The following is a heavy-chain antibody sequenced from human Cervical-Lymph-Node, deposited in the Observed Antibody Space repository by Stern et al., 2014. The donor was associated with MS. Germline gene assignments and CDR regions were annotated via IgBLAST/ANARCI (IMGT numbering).Heavy chain of an antibody. CDR3: ARGRGDARPYYFDY. CDR1: GYTFTNYY. V-gene: IGHV1-2*02. D-gene: IGHD4-17*01. Sequence: VQLVQSGADLKKPGASVKVSCKASGYTFTNYYIHWVRQAPGQGLEWMGWIDPNSVGTNYAQKSQGRVTMTRDTSISTAYMELSRLTSDDTAVYYCARGRGDARPYYFDYWGQGTLVTVSS. J-gene: IGHJ4*02. CDR2: IDPNSVGT.